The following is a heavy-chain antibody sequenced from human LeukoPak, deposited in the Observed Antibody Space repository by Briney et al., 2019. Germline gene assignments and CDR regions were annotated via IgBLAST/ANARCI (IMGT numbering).Heavy chain of an antibody. D-gene: IGHD6-13*01. CDR1: GFTFSSYA. CDR3: AKVSGPLVSSSSWYYYFYYMDV. J-gene: IGHJ6*03. CDR2: ISGSGGST. V-gene: IGHV3-23*01. Sequence: GGSLRLSCAASGFTFSSYAMSWVRQAPGKGLQWVSAISGSGGSTYYADSVKGRFTISRDNSKNTLYLQMNSLRAEDTAVYYCAKVSGPLVSSSSWYYYFYYMDVWGKGTTVTISS.